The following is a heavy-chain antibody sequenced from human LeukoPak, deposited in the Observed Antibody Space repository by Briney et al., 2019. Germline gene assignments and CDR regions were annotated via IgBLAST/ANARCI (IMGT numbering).Heavy chain of an antibody. CDR2: IYYSGST. J-gene: IGHJ4*02. D-gene: IGHD6-19*01. CDR1: GGSISSYY. V-gene: IGHV4-59*01. CDR3: ARIYSSGWYYDY. Sequence: WETLSLTCTVSGGSISSYYWSWIRQPPGKGLEWIGYIYYSGSTNYNPSLKSRVTISVDTSKNQFSLKLSSVTAADTAVYYCARIYSSGWYYDYWGQGTLVTVSS.